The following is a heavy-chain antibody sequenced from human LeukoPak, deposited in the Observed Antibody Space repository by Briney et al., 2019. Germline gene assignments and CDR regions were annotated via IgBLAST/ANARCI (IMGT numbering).Heavy chain of an antibody. CDR1: GGSISSGGYY. V-gene: IGHV4-31*03. J-gene: IGHJ4*02. D-gene: IGHD3-22*01. CDR2: IYYSGST. CDR3: AREDGSSGYDDF. Sequence: SGTLSLTCTVSGGSISSGGYYWSWIRQHPGKGLEWIGYIYYSGSTYYNLTLESRVTISVDTSKNHFSLKLNSVSAADTAVYYCAREDGSSGYDDFWGQGILVTVSS.